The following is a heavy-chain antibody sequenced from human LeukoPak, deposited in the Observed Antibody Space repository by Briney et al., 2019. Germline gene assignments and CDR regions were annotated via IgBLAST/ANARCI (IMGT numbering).Heavy chain of an antibody. CDR2: IYYSGST. CDR3: ASSSWYGKLDY. J-gene: IGHJ4*02. D-gene: IGHD6-13*01. CDR1: GGSICSYY. Sequence: SETLSLTCTVSGGSICSYYWSWIRQPPGKGLEWIGYIYYSGSTNYNPSLKSRVTISVDTSKNQFSLKLSSVTAADTAVYYCASSSWYGKLDYWGQGTLVTVSS. V-gene: IGHV4-59*08.